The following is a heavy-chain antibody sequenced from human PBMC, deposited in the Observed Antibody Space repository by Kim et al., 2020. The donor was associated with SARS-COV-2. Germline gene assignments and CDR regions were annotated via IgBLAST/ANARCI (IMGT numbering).Heavy chain of an antibody. CDR1: GFTFDDYT. J-gene: IGHJ4*02. CDR2: ISWDGGST. Sequence: GGSLRLSCAASGFTFDDYTMHWVRQAPGKGLEWVSLISWDGGSTYYADSVKGRFTISRDNSKNSLYLQMNSLRTEDTALYYCAKEQGYSYGLDYWGQGTLVTVSS. D-gene: IGHD5-18*01. CDR3: AKEQGYSYGLDY. V-gene: IGHV3-43*01.